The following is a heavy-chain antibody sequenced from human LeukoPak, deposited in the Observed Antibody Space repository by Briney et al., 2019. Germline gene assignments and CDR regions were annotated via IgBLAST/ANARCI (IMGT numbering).Heavy chain of an antibody. V-gene: IGHV4-34*01. CDR1: GGSFSGYY. CDR2: INHSGSA. J-gene: IGHJ4*02. CDR3: ARVAGTAMVLY. D-gene: IGHD5-18*01. Sequence: SETLSLTCGVYGGSFSGYYWSWIRQPPGKGLEWIGEINHSGSANYNPSLKSRVTISVDTSKNQFSLKLSSVTAADTAVYYCARVAGTAMVLYWGQGTLVTVSS.